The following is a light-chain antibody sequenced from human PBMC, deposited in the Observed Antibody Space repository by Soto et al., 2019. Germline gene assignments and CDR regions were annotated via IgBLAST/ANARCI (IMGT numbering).Light chain of an antibody. CDR3: FSYAGSDKGV. CDR1: SSDVGAYNF. V-gene: IGLV2-8*01. Sequence: QSVLTQPPSASGSPGQSVTISCTGTSSDVGAYNFVSWFQQHPGKAPKLMIYDVSERPSGVPDRFSSSKSDNTASLTVNGLQAEDEGDYYCFSYAGSDKGVFGGGTKLTVL. J-gene: IGLJ3*02. CDR2: DVS.